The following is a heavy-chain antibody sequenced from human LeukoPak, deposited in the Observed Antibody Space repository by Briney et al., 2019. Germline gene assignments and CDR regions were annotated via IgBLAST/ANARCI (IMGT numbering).Heavy chain of an antibody. CDR2: ITSSGRII. V-gene: IGHV3-48*03. D-gene: IGHD3-10*01. J-gene: IGHJ6*02. Sequence: GGSLRLSCAASGFTFSSYEMNWVRQAPGKGLEWVAYITSSGRIIYYADSVKGRFTISRDNAKNSLYLQMNSLRAEDTAVYYCASSGGYGSGTYDYYYFGMDVWGQGTTVTVSS. CDR1: GFTFSSYE. CDR3: ASSGGYGSGTYDYYYFGMDV.